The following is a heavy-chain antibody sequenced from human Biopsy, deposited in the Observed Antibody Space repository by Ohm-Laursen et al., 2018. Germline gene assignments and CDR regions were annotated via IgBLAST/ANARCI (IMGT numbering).Heavy chain of an antibody. CDR3: VKQWGGYNFDS. V-gene: IGHV3-23*01. CDR2: IDVSDYNT. J-gene: IGHJ5*01. D-gene: IGHD1-14*01. CDR1: GFTFHTYA. Sequence: SLRLSCSAPGFTFHTYAMNWVRQAPGKGLEWVAHIDVSDYNTYYADSVRGRFTISRDNSKQMVHLEINSLTADDTAAYYCVKQWGGYNFDSWGQGTLVTVPS.